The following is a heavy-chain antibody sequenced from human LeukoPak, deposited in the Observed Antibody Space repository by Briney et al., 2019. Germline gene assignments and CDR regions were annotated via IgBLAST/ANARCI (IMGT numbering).Heavy chain of an antibody. V-gene: IGHV3-53*01. CDR3: ASPRPAAQFLGY. J-gene: IGHJ4*02. CDR2: IYSGGST. D-gene: IGHD3-3*01. Sequence: PGGSLRLSCAASGFTVSSNYMSWVRQAPGKGLEWVSVIYSGGSTYYADSVKGRFTISRDNSKNTLYLQMNSLRAEDTAVYYCASPRPAAQFLGYWGQGTLVTVSS. CDR1: GFTVSSNY.